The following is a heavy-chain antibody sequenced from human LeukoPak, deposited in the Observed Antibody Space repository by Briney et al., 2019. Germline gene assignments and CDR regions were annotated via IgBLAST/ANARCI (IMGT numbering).Heavy chain of an antibody. CDR1: GYTFTGYY. J-gene: IGHJ6*03. CDR2: INPNSGGT. D-gene: IGHD6-6*01. Sequence: ASVKVSRKASGYTFTGYYMHWVRQAPGQGLEWMGWINPNSGGTNYAQKFQGRVTMTRDTSISTAYMELSRLRSDDTAVYYCARVDRSSDRSNGYYMDVWGKGTTVTVSS. CDR3: ARVDRSSDRSNGYYMDV. V-gene: IGHV1-2*02.